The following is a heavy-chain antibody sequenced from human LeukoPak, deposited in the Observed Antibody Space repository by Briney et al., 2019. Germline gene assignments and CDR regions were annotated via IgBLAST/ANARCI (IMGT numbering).Heavy chain of an antibody. D-gene: IGHD6-13*01. V-gene: IGHV4-61*02. CDR2: IYTSGST. CDR1: GGSISSGSYY. J-gene: IGHJ6*03. CDR3: ARIGIAAAGTISYYYYMDV. Sequence: NSSETLSLTCTVSGGSISSGSYYWSWIRRHAGKGLEWIGRIYTSGSTNYNPSLKSRVTISVDTSKNQFSLKLSSVTAADTAVYYCARIGIAAAGTISYYYYMDVWGKGTTVTVSS.